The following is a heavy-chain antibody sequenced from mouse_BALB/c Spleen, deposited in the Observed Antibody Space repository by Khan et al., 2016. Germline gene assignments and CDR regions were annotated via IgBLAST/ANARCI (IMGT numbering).Heavy chain of an antibody. CDR3: VRDSPYGNYDY. Sequence: EVQLVETGGGLVQPKGSLKLSCAASGSTFNTNAMNWVRQAPGKGLEWVARIRSKSNNYATYYADSVKDRFTISRDDSQSMLYLQMNNLKTEDTAMYYCVRDSPYGNYDYWGQGTTLTVSS. CDR1: GSTFNTNA. D-gene: IGHD2-10*02. V-gene: IGHV10S3*01. J-gene: IGHJ2*01. CDR2: IRSKSNNYAT.